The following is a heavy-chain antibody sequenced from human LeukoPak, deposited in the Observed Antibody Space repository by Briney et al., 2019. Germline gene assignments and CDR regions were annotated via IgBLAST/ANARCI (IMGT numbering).Heavy chain of an antibody. V-gene: IGHV1-2*02. J-gene: IGHJ1*01. Sequence: GASVKVSCKASGYTFTGYYMHWVRQAPGQGLEWMGWINPNSGGTNYAQKFQGRVTMTRDTSISTAYMELSRLRSDDTAVYYCARQPARGSTTYYDFWSGHQYFQHWGQGTLVTVSS. CDR3: ARQPARGSTTYYDFWSGHQYFQH. CDR1: GYTFTGYY. CDR2: INPNSGGT. D-gene: IGHD3-3*01.